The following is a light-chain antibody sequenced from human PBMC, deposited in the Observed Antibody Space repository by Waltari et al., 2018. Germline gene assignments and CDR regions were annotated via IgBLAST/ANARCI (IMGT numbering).Light chain of an antibody. Sequence: EIVLTQSPCTLSLSPGEIATLSGRASQSVSRALAWYQQEPGLAPRLLIYGASNRATGIPDRFSGSGSGTDLSLTISRLDPEDVAVYYCQHYERLPATFGQGTKVEIK. CDR1: QSVSRA. J-gene: IGKJ1*01. CDR2: GAS. CDR3: QHYERLPAT. V-gene: IGKV3-20*01.